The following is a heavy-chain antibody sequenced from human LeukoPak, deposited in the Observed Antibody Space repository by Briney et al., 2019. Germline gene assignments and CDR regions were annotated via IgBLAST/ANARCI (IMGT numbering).Heavy chain of an antibody. CDR2: INPNSGGA. D-gene: IGHD2-21*01. V-gene: IGHV1-2*02. CDR3: ALLDF. J-gene: IGHJ4*02. Sequence: GASVKVSCKTSGYTFTGYYVHWVRQAPGQGLEWMGWINPNSGGADYTPKFQGRVIMTSDTSITTAYMELINLESDDTAVYYCALLDFWGQGTQVTVSS. CDR1: GYTFTGYY.